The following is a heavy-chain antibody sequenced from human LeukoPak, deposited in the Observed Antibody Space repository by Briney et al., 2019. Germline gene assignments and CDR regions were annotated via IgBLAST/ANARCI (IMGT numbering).Heavy chain of an antibody. CDR1: GFTFSSYA. D-gene: IGHD5-18*01. CDR3: AQDNEGYD. V-gene: IGHV3-23*01. Sequence: GGSLRLSCAPSGFTFSSYALSWVRPAPGQGLERASAISRSGRSTYYADSVKGRFTISRDNPKNTLYLQMNSLRAEDTAVYYCAQDNEGYDWGQGTLVTVSS. J-gene: IGHJ4*02. CDR2: ISRSGRST.